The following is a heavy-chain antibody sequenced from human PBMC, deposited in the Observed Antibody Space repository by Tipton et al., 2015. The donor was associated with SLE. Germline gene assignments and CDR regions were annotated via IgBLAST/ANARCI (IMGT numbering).Heavy chain of an antibody. V-gene: IGHV4-59*11. J-gene: IGHJ4*02. CDR2: IYYSGST. Sequence: TLSLTCTVSGGPISGHYWNWIRQSPGKGLGWIGYIYYSGSTNYNPSLKSRVTISVDASKNQFSLRLSSVTAADTAVYYCARGDDFWSASIDYWGQGTLVTVSS. CDR3: ARGDDFWSASIDY. D-gene: IGHD3-3*01. CDR1: GGPISGHY.